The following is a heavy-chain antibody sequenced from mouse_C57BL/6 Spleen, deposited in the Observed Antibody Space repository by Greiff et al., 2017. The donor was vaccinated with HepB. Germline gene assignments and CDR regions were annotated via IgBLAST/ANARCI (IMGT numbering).Heavy chain of an antibody. D-gene: IGHD1-1*01. CDR3: ARWGTTVVAVYY. J-gene: IGHJ2*01. V-gene: IGHV1-54*01. Sequence: VQLQQSGAELVRPGTSVKVSCKASGYAFTNYLIEWVKQRPGQGLEWIGVINPGSGGTNYNEKFKGKATLTADKSSSTAYMQLSSLTSEDSAVYFCARWGTTVVAVYYWGQGTTLTVSS. CDR2: INPGSGGT. CDR1: GYAFTNYL.